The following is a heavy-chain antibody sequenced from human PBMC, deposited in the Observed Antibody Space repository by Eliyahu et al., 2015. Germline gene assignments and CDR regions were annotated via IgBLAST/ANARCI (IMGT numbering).Heavy chain of an antibody. CDR3: SHYDPGSYSAYFPY. J-gene: IGHJ4*02. V-gene: IGHV3-23*01. CDR1: GFXFTNYA. D-gene: IGHD3-10*01. Sequence: EEQLLESGGGLIQPGGSLXXXCXTSGFXFTNYAMSWARQXPGKGLEWVSAISTSGDNTFYADSVKGRFTISRDNSKNTLYLQMHSLRAEDTALYYCSHYDPGSYSAYFPYWGQGTLVTVSS. CDR2: ISTSGDNT.